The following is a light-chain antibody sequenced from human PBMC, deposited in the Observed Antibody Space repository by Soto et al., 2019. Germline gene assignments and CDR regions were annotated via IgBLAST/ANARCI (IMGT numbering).Light chain of an antibody. Sequence: DIQMTHSPSSLSASVGDRVTITCRASQSISSYLNWYQQKPGKAPKLLIYATSTLQSGVPSRFSGSGSGTDFTLTISSLQPEDFATYYCQQSNTTPQTFGQGTKVDIK. CDR2: ATS. V-gene: IGKV1-39*01. CDR3: QQSNTTPQT. CDR1: QSISSY. J-gene: IGKJ1*01.